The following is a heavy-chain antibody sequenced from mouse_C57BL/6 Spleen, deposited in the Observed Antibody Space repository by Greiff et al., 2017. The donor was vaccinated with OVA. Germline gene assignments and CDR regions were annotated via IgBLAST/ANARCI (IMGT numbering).Heavy chain of an antibody. V-gene: IGHV1-72*01. CDR2: IDPTSGST. Sequence: QVQLQQPGAELVKPGASVKLSCKASGYTFTSYWMHWVKQRPGRGLEWIGRIDPTSGSTKYKEKFKSKATMTVDKPSSTAYMQLSSLTSEDSAVYYDERESRDGYFDVWGTGTTVTVSS. CDR1: GYTFTSYW. CDR3: ERESRDGYFDV. J-gene: IGHJ1*03. D-gene: IGHD3-3*01.